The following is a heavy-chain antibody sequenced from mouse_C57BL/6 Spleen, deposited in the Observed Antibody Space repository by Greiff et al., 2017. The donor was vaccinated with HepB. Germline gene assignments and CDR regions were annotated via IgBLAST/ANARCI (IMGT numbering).Heavy chain of an antibody. CDR1: GFNIKDYY. V-gene: IGHV14-2*01. CDR2: IDPEDGET. Sequence: EVQLQESGAELVKPGASVKLSCTASGFNIKDYYMHWVKQRTEQGLEWIGRIDPEDGETKYAPKFQGKATITADTSSNTAYLQLSSLTSEDTAVYYCARVPITTVGYWYFDVWGTGTTVTVSS. D-gene: IGHD1-1*01. CDR3: ARVPITTVGYWYFDV. J-gene: IGHJ1*03.